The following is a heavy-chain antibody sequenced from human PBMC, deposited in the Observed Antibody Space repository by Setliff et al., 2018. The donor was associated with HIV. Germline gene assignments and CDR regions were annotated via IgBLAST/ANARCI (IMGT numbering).Heavy chain of an antibody. Sequence: SETLSLTCAVYGGSFSGYYWAWIRQPPGKGLEWIGDINHRGDTKYNPSLKSRVTISVDTSKNQFSLKLSSVTAADTAVYYCARGGYPGLLDYWGQGTLVTVSS. CDR1: GGSFSGYY. J-gene: IGHJ4*02. CDR2: INHRGDT. V-gene: IGHV4-34*01. CDR3: ARGGYPGLLDY. D-gene: IGHD5-18*01.